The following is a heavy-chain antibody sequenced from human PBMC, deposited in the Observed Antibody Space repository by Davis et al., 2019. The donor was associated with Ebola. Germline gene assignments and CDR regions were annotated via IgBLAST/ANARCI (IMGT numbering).Heavy chain of an antibody. CDR2: IKQDGSEK. D-gene: IGHD3-22*01. CDR3: ARRYYDSSGYSYYYYMDV. Sequence: GESLKISCAASGFTFSSYWMSWVRQAPGKGLEWVANIKQDGSEKYYVDSVKGRFTISRDNSKNTLYLQMNSLRAEDTAVYYCARRYYDSSGYSYYYYMDVWGKGTTVTVSS. J-gene: IGHJ6*03. V-gene: IGHV3-7*01. CDR1: GFTFSSYW.